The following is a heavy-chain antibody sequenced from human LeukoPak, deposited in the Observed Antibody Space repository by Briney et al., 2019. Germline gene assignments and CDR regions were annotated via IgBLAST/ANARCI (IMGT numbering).Heavy chain of an antibody. CDR3: TRDLMDYDVSTGLHHYYMDV. CDR1: GFTFSNAW. CDR2: IKSKTDGGTT. V-gene: IGHV3-15*05. D-gene: IGHD3-9*01. J-gene: IGHJ6*02. Sequence: GGSLRLSCAASGFTFSNAWMSWVRQAPGKGLEWVGRIKSKTDGGTTDYAAPVKGRFTISRDNAKNTLFLQMNTLRVEDTAVYYCTRDLMDYDVSTGLHHYYMDVWGQGTTVTVSS.